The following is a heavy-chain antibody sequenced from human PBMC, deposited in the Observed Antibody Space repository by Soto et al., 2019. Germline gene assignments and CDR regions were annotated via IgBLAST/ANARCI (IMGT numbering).Heavy chain of an antibody. Sequence: QLQLQESYSGLVKPSQTLSLTCAVSGDSVSSGYYSWNWIRQPPGKGLEWIGYIYRTGPTYYNPSLIRRVTIGVDRSQHQFSLKVPAVTAADTAVYYCARAPFSGSTCHPGAFAIWGQGSMVTVS. D-gene: IGHD3-22*01. CDR3: ARAPFSGSTCHPGAFAI. CDR2: IYRTGPT. J-gene: IGHJ3*02. V-gene: IGHV4-30-2*01. CDR1: GDSVSSGYYS.